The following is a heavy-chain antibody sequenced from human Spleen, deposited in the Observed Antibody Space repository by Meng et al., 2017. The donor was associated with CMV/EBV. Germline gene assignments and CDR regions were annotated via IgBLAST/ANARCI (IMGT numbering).Heavy chain of an antibody. D-gene: IGHD6-13*01. CDR3: ARIGWSSWTCISWFDP. V-gene: IGHV4-59*01. J-gene: IGHJ5*02. CDR2: IYYSGYT. CDR1: GDSLSGFY. Sequence: GSLRLSCTVSGDSLSGFYWSWIRQPPGKGLEWIGYIYYSGYTNYIPSLKRRATISVDRPKKQFSLGLTSVTAADTAVYFCARIGWSSWTCISWFDPWGLGTLVTVSS.